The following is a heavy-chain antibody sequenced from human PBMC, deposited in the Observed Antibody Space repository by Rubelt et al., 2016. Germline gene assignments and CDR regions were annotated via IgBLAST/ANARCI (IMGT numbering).Heavy chain of an antibody. D-gene: IGHD3-3*01. J-gene: IGHJ6*02. CDR2: INHSGST. CDR1: GGSISSSSYY. V-gene: IGHV4-39*07. CDR3: AIGYYLFHMDV. Sequence: QLQLQESGPGLVKPSETLSLTCTVSGGSISSSSYYWGWIRQPPGKGLEWIGAINHSGSTNYNPSLKSRVTRSVDTSKNQFALKLSSVTAADTAVYYCAIGYYLFHMDVWGQGTTVTVSS.